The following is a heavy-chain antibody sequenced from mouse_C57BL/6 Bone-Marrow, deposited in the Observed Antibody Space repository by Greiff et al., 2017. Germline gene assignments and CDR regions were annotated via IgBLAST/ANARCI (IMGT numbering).Heavy chain of an antibody. CDR2: IWTGGGT. J-gene: IGHJ4*01. D-gene: IGHD2-2*01. V-gene: IGHV2-9-1*01. CDR3: ARAYGYGYYAMEY. CDR1: GFSLTSYA. Sequence: VKLMESGPGLVAPSQSLSITCTVSGFSLTSYAISWVRQPPGKGLEWLGVIWTGGGTNYNSALKSRLSISKDNSKSQVFLKMNSLQTDDTARYYCARAYGYGYYAMEYWGQGTSVTVSS.